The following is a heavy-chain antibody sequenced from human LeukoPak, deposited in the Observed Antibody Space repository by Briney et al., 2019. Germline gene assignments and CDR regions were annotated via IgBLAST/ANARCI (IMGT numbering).Heavy chain of an antibody. CDR1: GGTFSSYA. CDR2: IIPILGIA. CDR3: VTEGYCTSDNCYVH. V-gene: IGHV1-69*04. Sequence: SVKVSCKASGGTFSSYAISWVRQAPGQGLEWMGRIIPILGIANYAQKFQGRVTITADPSRATAYMELASLRSEDTAMYYCVTEGYCTSDNCYVHWGQGTLVTVSS. J-gene: IGHJ5*02. D-gene: IGHD2-8*02.